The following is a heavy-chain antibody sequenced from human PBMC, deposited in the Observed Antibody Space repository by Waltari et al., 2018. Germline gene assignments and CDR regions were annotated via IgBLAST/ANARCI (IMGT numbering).Heavy chain of an antibody. CDR2: IGPDGSDK. Sequence: EAQLVQSGGGLVQPGGSLTLPCAASGFTFSRFWMTWIRQAPGQGLQWVAHIGPDGSDKYYVDSVKGRFTISRDNAENSLLLQMSSLRVEDTALYYCVGWNDPINSWGQGTLVAVSS. CDR3: VGWNDPINS. J-gene: IGHJ4*02. D-gene: IGHD1-1*01. V-gene: IGHV3-7*01. CDR1: GFTFSRFW.